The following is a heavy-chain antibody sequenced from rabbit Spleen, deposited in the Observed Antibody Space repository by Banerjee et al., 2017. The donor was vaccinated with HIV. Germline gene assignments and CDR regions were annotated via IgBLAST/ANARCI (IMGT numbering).Heavy chain of an antibody. J-gene: IGHJ4*01. CDR1: GFSFSSGYY. V-gene: IGHV1S40*01. D-gene: IGHD1-1*01. CDR3: ARDLVAVIGWNFNL. Sequence: QQLVESGGGLVKPGASLTLTCKASGFSFSSGYYMSWVRQAPGKGLEWIGCIGTGSGRTYYASWAKGRFTISKTSSTTVTLQMTSLTAADTATYFCARDLVAVIGWNFNLWGPGTLVTVS. CDR2: IGTGSGRT.